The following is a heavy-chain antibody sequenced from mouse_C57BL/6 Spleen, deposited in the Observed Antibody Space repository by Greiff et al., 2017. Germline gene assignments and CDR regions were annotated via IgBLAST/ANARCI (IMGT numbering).Heavy chain of an antibody. CDR2: ISDGGSYT. D-gene: IGHD1-1*01. CDR3: ARDYGSSLYAMDY. J-gene: IGHJ4*01. CDR1: GFTFSSYA. Sequence: EVKLVESGGGLVKPGGSLKLSCAASGFTFSSYAMSWVRQTPEKRLEWVATISDGGSYTYYPNNVKGRFTISRDNATNNLYLQMSHLKSEDTAMYYCARDYGSSLYAMDYWGQGTSVTVSS. V-gene: IGHV5-4*01.